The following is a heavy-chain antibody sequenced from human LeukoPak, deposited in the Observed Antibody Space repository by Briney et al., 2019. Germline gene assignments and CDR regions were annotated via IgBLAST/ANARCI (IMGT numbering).Heavy chain of an antibody. CDR1: GFTFSSYD. J-gene: IGHJ4*02. V-gene: IGHV3-13*04. Sequence: GGSLRLSCAASGFTFSSYDMHWVRQSTGKGLEWVSAIGFAGDTYYAGSVKGRFTISRENAKNSLYLQMSSLRAGDTAVYYCARGNILTGYEYWGQGTLVTVSS. CDR3: ARGNILTGYEY. CDR2: IGFAGDT. D-gene: IGHD3-9*01.